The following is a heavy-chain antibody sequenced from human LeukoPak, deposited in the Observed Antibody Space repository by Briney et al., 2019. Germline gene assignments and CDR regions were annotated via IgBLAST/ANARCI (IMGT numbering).Heavy chain of an antibody. D-gene: IGHD2-2*01. V-gene: IGHV3-7*01. Sequence: GGSLRLSCAASEFTFSSYWMTWVRQAPGKGLERVANIKQDGSEKYYVDSVKGRFIISRDTAKNSLYLQMNSLRAEDTAVYYCARGPNYCSSTSCYATGFDYWGQGTLVTVSS. CDR2: IKQDGSEK. CDR1: EFTFSSYW. J-gene: IGHJ4*02. CDR3: ARGPNYCSSTSCYATGFDY.